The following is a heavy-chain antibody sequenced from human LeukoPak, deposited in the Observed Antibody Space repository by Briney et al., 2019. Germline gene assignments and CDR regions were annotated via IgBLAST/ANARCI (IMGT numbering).Heavy chain of an antibody. J-gene: IGHJ5*02. CDR1: GFTFSSYG. Sequence: PGGSLRLSCAASGFTFSSYGMHWVRQAPGKGLEWVAVIWYDGSNKYYADSVKGRFTISRDNSKNTLYLQMNSLRAEDTAVYYCARDARATEDSSNWNWFDPWGQGTLVTVSS. CDR2: IWYDGSNK. D-gene: IGHD6-13*01. V-gene: IGHV3-33*01. CDR3: ARDARATEDSSNWNWFDP.